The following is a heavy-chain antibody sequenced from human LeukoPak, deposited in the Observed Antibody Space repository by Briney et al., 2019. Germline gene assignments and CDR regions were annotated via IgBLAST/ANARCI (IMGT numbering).Heavy chain of an antibody. D-gene: IGHD1-26*01. V-gene: IGHV3-23*01. Sequence: AGGSLRLSCAASGFTFSSYVMTWVRQTPGTGLEWVSAISGSGTTTYYADSVKDRFTISRGNSENTLYLQMSSLTAEDTAVYYCTKVRGSHSGSYFSSGDFDYWGQGTLVTVSS. CDR3: TKVRGSHSGSYFSSGDFDY. CDR2: ISGSGTTT. J-gene: IGHJ4*02. CDR1: GFTFSSYV.